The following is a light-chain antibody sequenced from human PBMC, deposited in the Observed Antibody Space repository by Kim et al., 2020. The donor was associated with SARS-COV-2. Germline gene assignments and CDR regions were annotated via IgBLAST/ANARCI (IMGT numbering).Light chain of an antibody. CDR3: QQSYSTLALT. CDR1: QSIVGY. CDR2: AAS. Sequence: ASRGDKVLITFRSRQSIVGYLNGYQQIPGKAPKLLLYAASSLQSGGPSRCSGGGSGTDFSLTISSLQPEDFATCYCQQSYSTLALTFGGGTKVDIK. J-gene: IGKJ4*01. V-gene: IGKV1-39*01.